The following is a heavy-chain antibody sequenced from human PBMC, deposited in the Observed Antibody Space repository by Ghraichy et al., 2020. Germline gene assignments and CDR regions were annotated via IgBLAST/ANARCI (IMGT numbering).Heavy chain of an antibody. D-gene: IGHD6-19*01. CDR3: ARDTGDSSGWYRFDY. CDR2: INSDGSST. CDR1: GFTFSSYW. Sequence: GGSLRLSCAASGFTFSSYWMHWVRQAPGKGLVWVSRINSDGSSTSYADSVKGRFTISRDNAKNTLYLQMNSLRAEDTAVYYCARDTGDSSGWYRFDYWGQGTLVTVSS. V-gene: IGHV3-74*01. J-gene: IGHJ4*02.